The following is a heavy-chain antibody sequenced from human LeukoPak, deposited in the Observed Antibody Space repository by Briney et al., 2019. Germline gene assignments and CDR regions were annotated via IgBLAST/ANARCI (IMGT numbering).Heavy chain of an antibody. CDR3: AKRGVVIRVILVGFHKEAYYFDS. V-gene: IGHV3-23*01. CDR1: GITLSNYG. J-gene: IGHJ4*02. D-gene: IGHD2-15*01. CDR2: ISDSGRST. Sequence: PGGSLRLSCAVSGITLSNYGMIWVRQAPGKGLEWVAGISDSGRSTNYADSVKGRFTIYRDNPKKTLYLQMNSLRADDTAVYFCAKRGVVIRVILVGFHKEAYYFDSWGQGALVTVSS.